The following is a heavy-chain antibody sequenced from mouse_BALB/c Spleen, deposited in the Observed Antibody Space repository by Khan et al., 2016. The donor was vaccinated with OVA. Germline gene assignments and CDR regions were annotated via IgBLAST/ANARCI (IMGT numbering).Heavy chain of an antibody. J-gene: IGHJ3*01. D-gene: IGHD2-2*01. CDR2: IYPGNSDT. Sequence: IQLQQSGTVLARPGASVKMSCKASGYTFTSYWMHWVKQRPGQGLEWIGAIYPGNSDTNYNQKFKDKAKLTAVTSTSTAYMELSSLTTEDSAVSCCARWGYWFAYWGQGTLVTVSA. CDR3: ARWGYWFAY. CDR1: GYTFTSYW. V-gene: IGHV1-5*01.